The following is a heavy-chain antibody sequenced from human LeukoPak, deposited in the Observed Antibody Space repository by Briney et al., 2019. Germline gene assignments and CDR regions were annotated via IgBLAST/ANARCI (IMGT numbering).Heavy chain of an antibody. J-gene: IGHJ5*02. V-gene: IGHV4-34*01. D-gene: IGHD2-2*01. Sequence: PSETLSLTCAVYGGSFSGYYWSWIRQPPGKGLEWIGEINHSGSTNHNPSLKSRVTISVDTSKNQFSLKLSSVTAADTAVYYCARLPRYCSSTSCYGPWGQGTLVTVSS. CDR3: ARLPRYCSSTSCYGP. CDR1: GGSFSGYY. CDR2: INHSGST.